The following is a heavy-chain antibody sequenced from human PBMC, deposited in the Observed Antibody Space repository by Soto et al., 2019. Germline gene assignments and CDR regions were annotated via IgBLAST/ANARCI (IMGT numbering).Heavy chain of an antibody. V-gene: IGHV4-59*08. CDR2: IYYSGST. D-gene: IGHD6-13*01. J-gene: IGHJ4*02. Sequence: LSLTCTVSGGSISSYYWSWIRQPPGKGLEWIGYIYYSGSTNYNPSLKSRVTISRDTSASTTYMELSSLRSEDTAVYYCARRDGIALHGILDYWGQGTPVTVSS. CDR3: ARRDGIALHGILDY. CDR1: GGSISSYY.